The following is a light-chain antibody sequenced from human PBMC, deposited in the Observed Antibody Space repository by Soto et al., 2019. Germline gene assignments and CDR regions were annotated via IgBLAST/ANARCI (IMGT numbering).Light chain of an antibody. V-gene: IGKV1-5*01. CDR2: DAS. CDR1: QSISSW. CDR3: KPYNSYLK. J-gene: IGKJ1*01. Sequence: IQRTDSRSTLSASVGDRVTITCRASQSISSWLAWYQQKPGKAPKLLIYDASSLESGVPSRFRGSGSGTELNLTISSLQHDDFATYYCKPYNSYLKFGQGTK.